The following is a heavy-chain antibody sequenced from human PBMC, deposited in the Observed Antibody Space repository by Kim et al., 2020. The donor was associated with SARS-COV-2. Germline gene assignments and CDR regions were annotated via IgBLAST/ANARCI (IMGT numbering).Heavy chain of an antibody. V-gene: IGHV3-30*04. D-gene: IGHD1-7*01. J-gene: IGHJ2*01. CDR2: ISYDGSNK. CDR3: ARDAYNWNYSWYFDL. Sequence: GGSLRLSCAASGFTFSSYAMHWVRQAPGKGLEWVAVISYDGSNKYYVDSVKGRFTISRDNSKNTLYLQMNSLRAEDTAVYYCARDAYNWNYSWYFDLWGRGTLVTVSS. CDR1: GFTFSSYA.